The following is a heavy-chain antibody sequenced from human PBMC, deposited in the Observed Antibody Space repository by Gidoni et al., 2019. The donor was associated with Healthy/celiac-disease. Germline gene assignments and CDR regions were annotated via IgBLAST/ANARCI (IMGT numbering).Heavy chain of an antibody. CDR3: AKAVYYDILTGYYKGGSHFDY. CDR2: ISGSGGST. D-gene: IGHD3-9*01. Sequence: EVQLLESGGGLVQPGGSLRLSCAASGFTFSSYAMSWVRQAPGKGLEWVSAISGSGGSTYYADSVKGRFTISRDNSKNTLYLQMNSLRAEDTAVYYCAKAVYYDILTGYYKGGSHFDYWGQGTLVTVSS. CDR1: GFTFSSYA. J-gene: IGHJ4*02. V-gene: IGHV3-23*01.